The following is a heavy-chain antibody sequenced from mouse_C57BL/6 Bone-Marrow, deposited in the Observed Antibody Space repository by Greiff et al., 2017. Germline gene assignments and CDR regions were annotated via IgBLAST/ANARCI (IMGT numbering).Heavy chain of an antibody. CDR3: ARGIYYYGSFDY. CDR1: GYTFTTYP. CDR2: FHPYNDDT. J-gene: IGHJ2*01. V-gene: IGHV1-47*01. Sequence: QVQLKESGAELVKPGASVKMSCKASGYTFTTYPIEWMKQNHGKSLEWIGNFHPYNDDTKYNEKFKGKATLTVEKSSSTVYLELSRLTSDDSAVYYCARGIYYYGSFDYWGQGTTLTVSS. D-gene: IGHD1-1*01.